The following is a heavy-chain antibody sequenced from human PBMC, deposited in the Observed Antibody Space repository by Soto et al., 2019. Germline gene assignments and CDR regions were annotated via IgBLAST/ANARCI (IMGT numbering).Heavy chain of an antibody. V-gene: IGHV3-11*04. CDR1: GFTFSDYY. J-gene: IGHJ4*02. Sequence: GGPLRLSCAASGFTFSDYYMSWIRQAPGKGLEWVSYISSSGSTIYYADSVKGRFTISRDNAKDSVYLQMNSLRDEDTAVYYCARGSLIHFDYWGQGALVTVSS. CDR3: ARGSLIHFDY. CDR2: ISSSGSTI.